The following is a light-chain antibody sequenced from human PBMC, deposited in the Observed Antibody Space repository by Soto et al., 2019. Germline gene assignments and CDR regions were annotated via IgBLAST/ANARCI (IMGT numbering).Light chain of an antibody. V-gene: IGKV1-8*01. Sequence: AIRMTQSPSSLSASTGDRVTMSFGASQGISSYLAWYQKKPGKAPKLLIYAASTLQSGVPSRFSGSGSGTDFTLTISCLQSEDFATYYCQQYYSYPLITFGQGTRLEI. CDR3: QQYYSYPLIT. CDR1: QGISSY. CDR2: AAS. J-gene: IGKJ5*01.